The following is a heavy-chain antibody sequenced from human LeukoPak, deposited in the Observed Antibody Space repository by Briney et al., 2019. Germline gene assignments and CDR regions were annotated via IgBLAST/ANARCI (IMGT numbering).Heavy chain of an antibody. CDR2: IYYTGST. Sequence: ASETLSLTCSVSGGSISSLYWSWIRQPPGKGLEWIGYIYYTGSTNYNPSLKSRVTMFVDMSKNQFSLRLSSVTAADTAVYYCARHRAYSSSSPFDYWGRGTLVTVSS. D-gene: IGHD6-6*01. CDR3: ARHRAYSSSSPFDY. J-gene: IGHJ4*02. CDR1: GGSISSLY. V-gene: IGHV4-59*08.